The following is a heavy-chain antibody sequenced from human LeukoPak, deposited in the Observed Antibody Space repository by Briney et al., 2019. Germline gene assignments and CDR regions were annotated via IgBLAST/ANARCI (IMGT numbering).Heavy chain of an antibody. V-gene: IGHV3-23*01. Sequence: GSLRLSCAASGFTFSSYAMSWVRQAPGKGLEWVSAISGSGGSTYYADSVKGRFTISRDNSKNTLYLQMNSLRAEDTAVYYCAKVTVDIVATDYYYYYGMDVWGQGTTVTVSS. CDR3: AKVTVDIVATDYYYYYGMDV. CDR2: ISGSGGST. J-gene: IGHJ6*02. D-gene: IGHD5-12*01. CDR1: GFTFSSYA.